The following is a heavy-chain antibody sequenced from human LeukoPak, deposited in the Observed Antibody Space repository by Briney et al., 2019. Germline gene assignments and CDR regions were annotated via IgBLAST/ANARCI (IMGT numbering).Heavy chain of an antibody. J-gene: IGHJ4*02. Sequence: PGGSLRLSCGASGFTFNKAWMSWVRQAPGKGLEWVANIKQDGSEKYYVDSVKGRFTISRDNAKNSLYLQMNSLRAEDTAVYYCAREASYSSGWYGYWGQGTLVTVSS. CDR1: GFTFNKAW. CDR3: AREASYSSGWYGY. V-gene: IGHV3-7*01. CDR2: IKQDGSEK. D-gene: IGHD6-19*01.